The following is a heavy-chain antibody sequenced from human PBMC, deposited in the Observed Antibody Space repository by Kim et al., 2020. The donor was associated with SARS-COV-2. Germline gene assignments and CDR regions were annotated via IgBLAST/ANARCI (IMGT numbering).Heavy chain of an antibody. J-gene: IGHJ3*02. CDR3: TRVPGTKLAFWVVFD. D-gene: IGHD1-1*01. Sequence: GGSLRLSCGASGFTFSDSAMHWVRRASGKGLEWVCRIRSKVNGYATAYSASVRGRFTISRDDSRNTAYLQMNSLKTEDTAFYYCTRVPGTKLAFWVVFD. CDR1: GFTFSDSA. V-gene: IGHV3-73*01. CDR2: IRSKVNGYAT.